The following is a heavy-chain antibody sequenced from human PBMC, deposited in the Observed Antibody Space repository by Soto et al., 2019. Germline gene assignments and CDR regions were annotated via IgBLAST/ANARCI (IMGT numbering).Heavy chain of an antibody. Sequence: PSETLSLTCAVSSYSISSGFYWGWIRQPPGKGLEWIGNIYHSGSTYYNPSLKSRVTISVDTAKNRFSLKLRSVTAADTAVYYCSRALYGDYAAYYYGLDVWGQGTTVTVSS. V-gene: IGHV4-38-2*01. CDR3: SRALYGDYAAYYYGLDV. J-gene: IGHJ6*02. CDR2: IYHSGST. CDR1: SYSISSGFY. D-gene: IGHD4-17*01.